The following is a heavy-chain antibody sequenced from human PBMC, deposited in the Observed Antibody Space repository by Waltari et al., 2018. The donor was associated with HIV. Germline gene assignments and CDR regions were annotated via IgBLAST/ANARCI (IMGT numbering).Heavy chain of an antibody. CDR1: GFTFSSYA. Sequence: EVQLLESGGGLVQPGGSLRLSCAASGFTFSSYAMSWVRQAPGKGLEWVSAISGSGGSTYYADTVKGRFTISRDNAKNTLYLKMNSLRAEDTAVYYCAKELPPGIAVAGTGYFDYWGQGTLVTVSS. J-gene: IGHJ4*02. CDR2: ISGSGGST. CDR3: AKELPPGIAVAGTGYFDY. V-gene: IGHV3-23*01. D-gene: IGHD6-19*01.